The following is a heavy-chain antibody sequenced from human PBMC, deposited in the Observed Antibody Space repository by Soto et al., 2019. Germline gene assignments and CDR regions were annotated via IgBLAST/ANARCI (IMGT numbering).Heavy chain of an antibody. Sequence: EAQLLESGGALVQPGGSLRLSCAASGFTFSSYAMSWVRQAPGKGLEWVSTISGSGGSTYYADSVKGRFTISRDNSKNTLYLQMNSLRAGDTAVYYCAKYNDYVWGSYRNPLDYWGQGTLVTVSS. CDR1: GFTFSSYA. CDR3: AKYNDYVWGSYRNPLDY. CDR2: ISGSGGST. J-gene: IGHJ4*02. V-gene: IGHV3-23*01. D-gene: IGHD3-16*02.